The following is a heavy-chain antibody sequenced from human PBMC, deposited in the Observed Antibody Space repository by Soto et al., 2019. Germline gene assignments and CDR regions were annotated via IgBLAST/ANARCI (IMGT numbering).Heavy chain of an antibody. CDR3: AKGFCSSAKCYTYSYMDV. CDR1: GFSFDEYA. J-gene: IGHJ6*03. Sequence: EVQLVESGGGLVQPGRSLRLSCAASGFSFDEYAMHWVRQVPGKGLEWVSGVSWNSGTMGYGDSVEGRFTISRDNDKNSLYLQMNSLRAEDTAMYYCAKGFCSSAKCYTYSYMDVWGKGTTVTVSS. D-gene: IGHD2-2*02. V-gene: IGHV3-9*01. CDR2: VSWNSGTM.